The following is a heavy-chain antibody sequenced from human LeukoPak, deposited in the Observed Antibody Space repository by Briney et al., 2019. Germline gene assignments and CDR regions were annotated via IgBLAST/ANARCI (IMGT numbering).Heavy chain of an antibody. CDR1: GVSISSYY. J-gene: IGHJ4*02. D-gene: IGHD2-2*01. CDR2: IHYSGST. V-gene: IGHV4-59*01. Sequence: PSETLPLTCTVSGVSISSYYWSWIRQPPGKGLEWIGYIHYSGSTNYNPSLKSRVTILADTSKNQFSLRLSSVTAADTAVYYCAKYYCSRTSCYHFDYWGQGTLVTVSS. CDR3: AKYYCSRTSCYHFDY.